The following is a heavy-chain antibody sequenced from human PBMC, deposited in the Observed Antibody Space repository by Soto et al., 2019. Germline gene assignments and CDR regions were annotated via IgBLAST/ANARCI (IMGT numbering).Heavy chain of an antibody. CDR3: ARDIAVAGTYYYYGMDV. CDR2: IGTAGDT. V-gene: IGHV3-13*01. CDR1: GFTFSSYD. J-gene: IGHJ6*02. Sequence: PGGSLRLSCGASGFTFSSYDMHWVRQATGKGLEWVSAIGTAGDTYYPGSVKGRFTITRENAKNSLYLQMNSLRAGDTAVYYCARDIAVAGTYYYYGMDVWGQGTTVTAP. D-gene: IGHD6-19*01.